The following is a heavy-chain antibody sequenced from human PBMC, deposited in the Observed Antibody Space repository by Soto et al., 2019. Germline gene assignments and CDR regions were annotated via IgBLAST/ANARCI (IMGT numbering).Heavy chain of an antibody. V-gene: IGHV4-34*01. J-gene: IGHJ6*02. CDR3: ARYGSGSTYYYYGMDV. CDR2: INHCGST. Sequence: PSETLSLTCAVYGGSFSGYYWSWIRQPPGKGLEWIGEINHCGSTNYNPSLKSRVTISVDKSKNQFSLKLSSVTAADTAVYYCARYGSGSTYYYYGMDVWGQGTTVTVSS. D-gene: IGHD3-10*01. CDR1: GGSFSGYY.